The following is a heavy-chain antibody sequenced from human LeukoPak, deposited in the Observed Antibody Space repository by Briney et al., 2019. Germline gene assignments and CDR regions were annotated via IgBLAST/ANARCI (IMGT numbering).Heavy chain of an antibody. Sequence: ASVKVSCKASGYTFTSYGISWVRQAPGQGLEWMGWISPYNGDTNYAPNLQGRVTMTTDTSTSTAYMELRSLRSDDTAVYYCVGGLGANWGGDCYLYWGQGTLVTVSS. J-gene: IGHJ4*02. D-gene: IGHD2-21*02. V-gene: IGHV1-18*01. CDR1: GYTFTSYG. CDR2: ISPYNGDT. CDR3: VGGLGANWGGDCYLY.